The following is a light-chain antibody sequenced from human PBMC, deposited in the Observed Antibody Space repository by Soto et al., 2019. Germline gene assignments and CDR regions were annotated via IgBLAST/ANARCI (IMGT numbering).Light chain of an antibody. CDR3: QQYNNWPLT. Sequence: DIQMTQSPSTLSASVGYTFTISCRASQTINNCLAWYQQKPGKAPKLLIYDASNLETGVPSRFSGSGSGTEFTLTISSLQSEDFAVYYCQQYNNWPLTFGGGTKVDIK. V-gene: IGKV1-5*01. CDR1: QTINNC. CDR2: DAS. J-gene: IGKJ4*01.